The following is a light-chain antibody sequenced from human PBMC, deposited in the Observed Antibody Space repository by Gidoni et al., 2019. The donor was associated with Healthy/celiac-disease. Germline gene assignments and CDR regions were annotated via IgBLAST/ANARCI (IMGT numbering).Light chain of an antibody. CDR2: DAS. CDR1: QDISNY. CDR3: QQYDNLPWT. J-gene: IGKJ1*01. V-gene: IGKV1-33*01. Sequence: DIQMTQSPSSLSASVGDRATITCQASQDISNYLTWYQQKPGKAPKLLIYDASNLETGVPSRFSGSGSGTDFTFTISSLQPEDIATYYCQQYDNLPWTFGQGTKVEIK.